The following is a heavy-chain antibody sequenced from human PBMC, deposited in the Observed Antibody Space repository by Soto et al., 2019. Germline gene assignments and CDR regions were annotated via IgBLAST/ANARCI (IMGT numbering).Heavy chain of an antibody. J-gene: IGHJ6*02. V-gene: IGHV3-21*04. CDR1: GFTFNSYS. Sequence: GGSLRLSCVASGFTFNSYSMNWVRQAPGKGLEWVSSISSANAYIYYADSVKGRFTISRDNSKNTLYLQMNSLRAEDTAVYYCARDRTYYYGMDVWGQGTTVTVSS. CDR2: ISSANAYI. CDR3: ARDRTYYYGMDV.